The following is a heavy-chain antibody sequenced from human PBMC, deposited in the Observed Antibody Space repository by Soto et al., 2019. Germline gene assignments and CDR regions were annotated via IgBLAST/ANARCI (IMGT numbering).Heavy chain of an antibody. Sequence: QVQLVQSGAEVKKPGASVKVSCKASGYTFTSYYMHWVRQAPGQGLEWMGIINPSGGSTSYAQKFQGRVTMTRDTSTSTGSMELSSLRSEDTAVYYCARVSPSDTRYGYVGNNWFDPWGQGTLVTVSS. CDR2: INPSGGST. CDR3: ARVSPSDTRYGYVGNNWFDP. V-gene: IGHV1-46*03. J-gene: IGHJ5*02. CDR1: GYTFTSYY. D-gene: IGHD5-18*01.